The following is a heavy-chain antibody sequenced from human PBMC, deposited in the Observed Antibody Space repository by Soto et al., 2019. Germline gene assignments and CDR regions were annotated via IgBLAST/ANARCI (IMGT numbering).Heavy chain of an antibody. Sequence: PGGSLRLSCAASGFSFSDYTMNWVRQAPGKGLEWVALIIPSATTYYADHVKGRLTTSRDNSKNTVYLEMNSLKSDDTAVYYCAKGRIGIQGRFDSWGPGTLVTVSS. V-gene: IGHV3-23*01. D-gene: IGHD1-1*01. J-gene: IGHJ4*02. CDR1: GFSFSDYT. CDR3: AKGRIGIQGRFDS. CDR2: IIPSATT.